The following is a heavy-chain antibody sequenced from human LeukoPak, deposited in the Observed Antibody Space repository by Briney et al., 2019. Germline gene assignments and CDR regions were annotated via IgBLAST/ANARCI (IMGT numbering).Heavy chain of an antibody. J-gene: IGHJ5*02. CDR3: ARAPDGYYGFDP. Sequence: SETLSLTCAVYGGSFSSYYWSWIRQPPGKGLEWIGENNHSGSTNYNPSLKSRVTISVDTSKNQFSLKLSSVTAADTAVYYCARAPDGYYGFDPWGQGTLVTVSS. CDR1: GGSFSSYY. D-gene: IGHD4-17*01. V-gene: IGHV4-34*01. CDR2: NNHSGST.